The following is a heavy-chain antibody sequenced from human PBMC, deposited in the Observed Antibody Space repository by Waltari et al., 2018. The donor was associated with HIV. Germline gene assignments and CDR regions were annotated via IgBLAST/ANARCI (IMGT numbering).Heavy chain of an antibody. CDR1: GESTSGFY. J-gene: IGHJ6*02. V-gene: IGHV4-4*07. D-gene: IGHD2-15*01. Sequence: QVQLQESGTRLLKPSETLSRTCTGSGESTSGFYWSWSRQPAGKGLEWIGRLYTSGSTSYNPSLESRVTMSLDTTKNQFSLRLTYVTAADSAVYYCAALRVANYNYYAMDVWGQGTTVTVSS. CDR2: LYTSGST. CDR3: AALRVANYNYYAMDV.